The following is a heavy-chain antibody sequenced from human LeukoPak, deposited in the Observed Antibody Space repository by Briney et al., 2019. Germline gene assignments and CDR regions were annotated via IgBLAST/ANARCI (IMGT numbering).Heavy chain of an antibody. CDR3: ARDWSPQYYDSSAYSHLDY. Sequence: PGGSLRLPCAASEFTFKSYAMHWVRQAPGKGLDWVAVTSYDGSTKYYADSVKGRFTISRDDSKNTVYLQMNSLRAEDTAVYYCARDWSPQYYDSSAYSHLDYWGQGTLVSVSS. CDR2: TSYDGSTK. J-gene: IGHJ4*02. V-gene: IGHV3-30*04. CDR1: EFTFKSYA. D-gene: IGHD3-22*01.